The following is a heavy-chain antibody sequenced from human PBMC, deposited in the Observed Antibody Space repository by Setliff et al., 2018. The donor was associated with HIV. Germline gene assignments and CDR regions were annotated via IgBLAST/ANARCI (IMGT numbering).Heavy chain of an antibody. CDR1: GYTFTGYY. CDR3: ARGTRVGANDAFDI. D-gene: IGHD1-26*01. J-gene: IGHJ3*02. V-gene: IGHV1-2*06. Sequence: ASVKVSCKASGYTFTGYYMHWGRRAPGQGLEWMGRINPNSGGTNCAQKCQGRVTMTRDTSISTAYMELSRLRSDDTAVYYCARGTRVGANDAFDIWGQGTMVSASS. CDR2: INPNSGGT.